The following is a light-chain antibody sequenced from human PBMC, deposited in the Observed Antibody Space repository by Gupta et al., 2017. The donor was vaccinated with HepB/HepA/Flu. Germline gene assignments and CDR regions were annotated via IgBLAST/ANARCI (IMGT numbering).Light chain of an antibody. V-gene: IGKV1-39*01. CDR3: QQSFSRPFT. CDR2: TAS. CDR1: QNINIY. Sequence: DIQMTQSPSSLSASVGDKVTITCLASQNINIYLHWYQQTPGKAPDLLLYTASTWQTGVSSRFTGSGSGTEFTLSISSLQPEDFATYYCQQSFSRPFTFGPGTKVDIK. J-gene: IGKJ3*01.